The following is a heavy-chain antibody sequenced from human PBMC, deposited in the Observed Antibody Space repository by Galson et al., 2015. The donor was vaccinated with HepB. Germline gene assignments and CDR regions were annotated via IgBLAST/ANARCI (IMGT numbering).Heavy chain of an antibody. V-gene: IGHV1-69*13. CDR3: AKDRVVVAAMGGWFDP. D-gene: IGHD2-15*01. CDR1: GGTFSSYA. Sequence: SVKVSCKASGGTFSSYAISWVRQAPGQGLEWMGGIIPIFGTANYAQKFQGRVTITADESTSTAYVELSSLRSEDTAVYYCAKDRVVVAAMGGWFDPWGQGTLVTVSS. J-gene: IGHJ5*02. CDR2: IIPIFGTA.